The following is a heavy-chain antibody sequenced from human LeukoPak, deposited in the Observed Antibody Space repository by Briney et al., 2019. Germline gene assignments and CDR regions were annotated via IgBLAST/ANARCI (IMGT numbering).Heavy chain of an antibody. D-gene: IGHD3-3*01. CDR1: GFSRSTSRVA. J-gene: IGHJ4*02. Sequence: SGPTLVHPTPTLTLTCTFSGFSRSTSRVAVGWIRQPPGKALEWLALIYWNDDKRYSPSLKSRLTITKDTSKNQVVLTMTNMDPVDTATYYCAHTDFWSGPALWNFFDYWGQGTLVTVSS. V-gene: IGHV2-5*01. CDR2: IYWNDDK. CDR3: AHTDFWSGPALWNFFDY.